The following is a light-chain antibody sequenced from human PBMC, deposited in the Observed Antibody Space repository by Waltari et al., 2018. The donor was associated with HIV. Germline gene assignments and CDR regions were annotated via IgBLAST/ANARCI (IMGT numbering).Light chain of an antibody. J-gene: IGLJ1*01. V-gene: IGLV3-25*03. CDR3: QSADSSGTYGYV. CDR1: ALPKQY. Sequence: SYELTQPPSVSVSPGQTARITCSGDALPKQYAYWYQQKPGQAPVLVIYKDSERPSGIPERFSGSRSGTTVTLTISGVQAEDEADYYCQSADSSGTYGYVFGTGTKVTVL. CDR2: KDS.